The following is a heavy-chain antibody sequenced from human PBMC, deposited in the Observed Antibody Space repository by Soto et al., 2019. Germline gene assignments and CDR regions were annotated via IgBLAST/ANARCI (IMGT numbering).Heavy chain of an antibody. Sequence: QVQLQQWGAGLLKPSETLSLTCAVYGGSFSGYYWSWIRQPPGKGLEWIGEINHSGSTNYNPSLKRRVTIAVDTSKNQFSLMLSSVTAADTAVYYCARGGYCSGGSCYYNWFDPWGQGTLVTVSS. CDR1: GGSFSGYY. D-gene: IGHD2-15*01. J-gene: IGHJ5*02. CDR2: INHSGST. V-gene: IGHV4-34*01. CDR3: ARGGYCSGGSCYYNWFDP.